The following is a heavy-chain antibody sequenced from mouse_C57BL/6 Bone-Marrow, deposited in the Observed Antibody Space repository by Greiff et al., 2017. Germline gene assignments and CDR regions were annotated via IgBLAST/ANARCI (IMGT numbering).Heavy chain of an antibody. CDR3: ARSRGYERYYAMDY. CDR2: IYPGSGST. D-gene: IGHD2-2*01. CDR1: GYTFTSYW. V-gene: IGHV1-55*01. Sequence: QVQLQQPGAELVKPGASVKMSCKASGYTFTSYWITWVKQRPGQGLEWIGDIYPGSGSTNYNEKFKSKATLTVDTSSSTAYMQLSSLTSEDSAVYYCARSRGYERYYAMDYWGQGTSVTVSS. J-gene: IGHJ4*01.